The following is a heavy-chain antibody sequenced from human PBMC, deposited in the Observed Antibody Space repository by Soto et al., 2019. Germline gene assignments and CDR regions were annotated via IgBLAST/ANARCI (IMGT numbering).Heavy chain of an antibody. D-gene: IGHD3-9*01. J-gene: IGHJ4*02. CDR3: AHRRSFDCFDY. Sequence: QITVKESGPTLVKPTQTLTLACTFSGFSLSTSGVGVGWIRQPPGKALEWLALIYWDDDKRYSPSLKSRLTIPNDPSKNPVVPTMTHMDPVDTAPYSCAHRRSFDCFDYWGQGTLVTVSS. V-gene: IGHV2-5*02. CDR1: GFSLSTSGVG. CDR2: IYWDDDK.